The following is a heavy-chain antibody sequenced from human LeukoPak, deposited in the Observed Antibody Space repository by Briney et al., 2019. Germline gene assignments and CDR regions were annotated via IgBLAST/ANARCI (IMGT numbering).Heavy chain of an antibody. CDR2: IYYSGST. V-gene: IGHV4-59*01. J-gene: IGHJ5*02. D-gene: IGHD5-12*01. CDR3: ARESGQSPWSDP. CDR1: GGSISSYY. Sequence: SETLSLTCTVSGGSISSYYWSWIRQPPGKGLEWIGYIYYSGSTNYNPSLKSRVTISVDTSKNQFSLKLSSVTAADTAVYYCARESGQSPWSDPWGQGTLVTVSS.